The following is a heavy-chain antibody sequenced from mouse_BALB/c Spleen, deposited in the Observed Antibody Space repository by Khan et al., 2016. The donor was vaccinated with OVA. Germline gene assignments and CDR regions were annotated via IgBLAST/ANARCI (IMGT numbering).Heavy chain of an antibody. Sequence: DLVKPGTSVKLYCKASGYTFTSYWINWIKQRPGQGLEWIGRIGPGSSNTYYNEMFKGKAALTVDTSSSKAYIQLSSLSSEYSAVYCCARENYYGRIGYAMDYWGQGTSVTVSS. CDR2: IGPGSSNT. CDR3: ARENYYGRIGYAMDY. J-gene: IGHJ4*01. V-gene: IGHV1S41*01. D-gene: IGHD1-1*01. CDR1: GYTFTSYW.